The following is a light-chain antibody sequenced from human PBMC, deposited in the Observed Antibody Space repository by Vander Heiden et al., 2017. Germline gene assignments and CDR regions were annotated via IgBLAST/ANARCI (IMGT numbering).Light chain of an antibody. CDR1: QSISNW. CDR3: QQCNVYSPT. CDR2: KAS. Sequence: DIHMTTFPSTLSASVGDRVTITCRASQSISNWLAWYQQKAGKAPSLLIHKASSLETGVPSRFSGSGSGTEFTLTIGSLQPDDFGTYFCQQCNVYSPTFGRGTKLEIK. J-gene: IGKJ1*01. V-gene: IGKV1-5*03.